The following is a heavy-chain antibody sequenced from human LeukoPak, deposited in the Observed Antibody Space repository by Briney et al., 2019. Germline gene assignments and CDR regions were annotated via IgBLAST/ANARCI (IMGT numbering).Heavy chain of an antibody. CDR3: AKSGTTGTTSLADFDY. CDR2: ISGSGGST. Sequence: GGSLRLSCAASGFTFSSYGMSWVRQAPGKGLEWVSAISGSGGSTYYADSVKGRFTISRDNSKNTLYLQMNSLRAEDTAVYYCAKSGTTGTTSLADFDYWGQGTLVTVSS. D-gene: IGHD1-1*01. CDR1: GFTFSSYG. V-gene: IGHV3-23*01. J-gene: IGHJ4*02.